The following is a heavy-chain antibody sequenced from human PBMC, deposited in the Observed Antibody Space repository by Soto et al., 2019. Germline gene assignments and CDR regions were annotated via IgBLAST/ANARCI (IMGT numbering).Heavy chain of an antibody. J-gene: IGHJ4*02. CDR3: ARAQTTVTSYDY. CDR1: GDSISISSNW. V-gene: IGHV4-4*02. CDR2: IYHSGGT. Sequence: SETLSLTCVVSGDSISISSNWWNWVRHPPGKGLEWIGEIYHSGGTNYNPSLKSRVTISVDKSKNQFSLKLNSVTAADTAVYYCARAQTTVTSYDYWGQGTLVTVSS. D-gene: IGHD4-17*01.